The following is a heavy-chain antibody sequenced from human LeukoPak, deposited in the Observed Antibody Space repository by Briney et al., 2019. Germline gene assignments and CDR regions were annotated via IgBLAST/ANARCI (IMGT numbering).Heavy chain of an antibody. CDR2: ISSTSSYT. CDR1: GFTFSDYY. J-gene: IGHJ4*02. D-gene: IGHD3-10*01. CDR3: ARDSMVREKLLDY. V-gene: IGHV3-11*05. Sequence: GGSLRLSCAASGFTFSDYYMSWIRQAPGKGLEWVSYISSTSSYTNYADSVKGRFTISRDNAKNSLYLQMNSLRADDTAVHYCARDSMVREKLLDYWGQGALVTVSS.